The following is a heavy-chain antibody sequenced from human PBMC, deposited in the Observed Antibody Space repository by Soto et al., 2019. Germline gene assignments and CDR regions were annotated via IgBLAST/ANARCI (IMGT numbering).Heavy chain of an antibody. D-gene: IGHD4-17*01. CDR1: GCSISSYY. CDR3: ARRYGDCFDF. Sequence: SETLSLTCTVPGCSISSYYWSWIRQPPGKGLEWIGYIYYSGSTNYNPSLKSRVTISVDTSKNQFSLKLSSVTAADTAVYYCARRYGDCFDFWGQGTLVTVSS. J-gene: IGHJ4*02. V-gene: IGHV4-59*08. CDR2: IYYSGST.